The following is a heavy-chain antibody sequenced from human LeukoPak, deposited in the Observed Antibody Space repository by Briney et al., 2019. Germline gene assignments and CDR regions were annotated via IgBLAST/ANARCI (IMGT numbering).Heavy chain of an antibody. CDR2: INHSGST. Sequence: PSETLSLTCAVYGGSFSGYYWSWIRQPPGKGLEWIGEINHSGSTNYNPSLKSRVTISVDTSTNQLSLKLSSVTAADTAVYYCARREHVRQGTGDRGVDYFDYWGQGTLVTVSS. J-gene: IGHJ4*02. CDR3: ARREHVRQGTGDRGVDYFDY. V-gene: IGHV4-34*01. D-gene: IGHD1-1*01. CDR1: GGSFSGYY.